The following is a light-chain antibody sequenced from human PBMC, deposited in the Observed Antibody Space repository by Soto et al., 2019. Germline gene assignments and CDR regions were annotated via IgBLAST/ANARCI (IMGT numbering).Light chain of an antibody. Sequence: EIVLTQSPDTLSLSPGERATLSCRASQSVRNNYLAWYQQKPGQAPRFLIYDTSSRATGIPERFSGSGSGTDSTLTIRRLEPEDFAVYYCQQYGRSPLTFGGGTKV. J-gene: IGKJ4*01. V-gene: IGKV3-20*01. CDR2: DTS. CDR1: QSVRNNY. CDR3: QQYGRSPLT.